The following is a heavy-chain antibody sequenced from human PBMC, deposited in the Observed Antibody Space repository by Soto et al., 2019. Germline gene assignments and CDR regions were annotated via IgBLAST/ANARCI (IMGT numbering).Heavy chain of an antibody. CDR3: ARGVAPGTSAPDY. CDR1: GFTVSSNA. CDR2: IHSGGST. V-gene: IGHV3-66*01. D-gene: IGHD6-13*01. Sequence: EVQLVESGGGLVQPGGSLRLSCAASGFTVSSNAMSWVRQAPGKGLAWVSVIHSGGSTYYADSVKGRFTISRDNSKHTLFFQMNGLRADDTALYYCARGVAPGTSAPDYWGQGTLVIVSS. J-gene: IGHJ4*02.